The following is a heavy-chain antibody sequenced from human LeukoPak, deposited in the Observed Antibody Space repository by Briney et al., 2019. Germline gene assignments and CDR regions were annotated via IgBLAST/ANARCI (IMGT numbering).Heavy chain of an antibody. J-gene: IGHJ3*02. V-gene: IGHV1-8*03. CDR3: AKGPSGWYAFDI. D-gene: IGHD6-19*01. CDR1: GYTFTSYD. Sequence: ASVKVSCKASGYTFTSYDINWVRQATGQGLEWMGWMNPNSGNTGYAQKFQGRVTITRNTSISTAYMEPSSLRSEDTAVYYCAKGPSGWYAFDIWGQGTMVTVSS. CDR2: MNPNSGNT.